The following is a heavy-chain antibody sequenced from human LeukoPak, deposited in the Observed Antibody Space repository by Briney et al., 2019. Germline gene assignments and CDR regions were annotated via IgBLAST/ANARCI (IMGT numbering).Heavy chain of an antibody. Sequence: GSLRLSCAASGFTFSSYAMHWVRQAPGKGLEWVAVISYDGSNKYYADSVKGRFTISRDNSKNTLYLQMNSLRAEDTAVYYCARGRKYYYYYMDVWGKGTTVTVSS. J-gene: IGHJ6*03. CDR1: GFTFSSYA. CDR2: ISYDGSNK. V-gene: IGHV3-30*04. CDR3: ARGRKYYYYYMDV.